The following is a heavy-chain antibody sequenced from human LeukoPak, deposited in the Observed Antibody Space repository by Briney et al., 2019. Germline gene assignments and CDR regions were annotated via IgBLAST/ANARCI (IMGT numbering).Heavy chain of an antibody. D-gene: IGHD3-3*01. Sequence: GGSLRLSCAASGFTFSSYAMSWVRQAPGKGLEWVSYISSSSSTIHYADSVKGRFTISRDDSKNSLYLQMNSLKTEDTAVYYCARGFHYDFWSGSYYFDYWGQGTLVTVSS. CDR3: ARGFHYDFWSGSYYFDY. CDR1: GFTFSSYA. V-gene: IGHV3-48*01. J-gene: IGHJ4*02. CDR2: ISSSSSTI.